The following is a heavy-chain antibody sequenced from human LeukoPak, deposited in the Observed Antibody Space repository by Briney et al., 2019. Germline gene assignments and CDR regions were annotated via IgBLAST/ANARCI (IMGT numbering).Heavy chain of an antibody. J-gene: IGHJ2*01. CDR2: ISYDGSNK. CDR3: AREQAWDSDL. Sequence: GGSVSLSCAASGFTVSSYTRLCVAHAPGKGLEWVADISYDGSNKYYADSVRGQFTISRDNSTNTMSLQMNSLRAEETAVYYCAREQAWDSDLWGRGTLVTVSS. D-gene: IGHD1-26*01. CDR1: GFTVSSYT. V-gene: IGHV3-30-3*01.